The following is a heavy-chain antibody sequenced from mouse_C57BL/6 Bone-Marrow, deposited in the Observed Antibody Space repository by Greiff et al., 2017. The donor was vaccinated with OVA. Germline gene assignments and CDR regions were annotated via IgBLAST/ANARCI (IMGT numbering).Heavy chain of an antibody. V-gene: IGHV14-2*01. CDR3: ARLGRGYFDV. J-gene: IGHJ1*03. Sequence: EVQLVESGAELVKPGASVKLSCTASGFNIKDYYMHWVKQRTEQGLEWIGRIDPEDGETKYAPKFQGKATMTADTSSNTVYLQLSSLTSEDTAVYYCARLGRGYFDVWGTGTTVTVSS. CDR1: GFNIKDYY. D-gene: IGHD4-1*01. CDR2: IDPEDGET.